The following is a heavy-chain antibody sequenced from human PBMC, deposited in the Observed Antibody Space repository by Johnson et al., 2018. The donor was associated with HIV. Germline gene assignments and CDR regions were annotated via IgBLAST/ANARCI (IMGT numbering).Heavy chain of an antibody. D-gene: IGHD1-26*01. CDR3: AKDMGGDPNAFDM. J-gene: IGHJ3*02. Sequence: QVQLVESGGGVVQPGRSLRLSCAASGFTFSSYGMHWVRQAPGKGLEWVAVISYDGSNKYYADSVKGRFTISRDNSKNTLYLQMNSLRAEDTAVYYCAKDMGGDPNAFDMWGQGTLVTVPA. V-gene: IGHV3-30*18. CDR1: GFTFSSYG. CDR2: ISYDGSNK.